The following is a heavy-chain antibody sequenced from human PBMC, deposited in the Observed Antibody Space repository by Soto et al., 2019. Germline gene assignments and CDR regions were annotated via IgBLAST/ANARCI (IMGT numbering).Heavy chain of an antibody. CDR1: GFTFSDYY. J-gene: IGHJ3*02. D-gene: IGHD3-3*01. CDR2: ISSSGSTI. V-gene: IGHV3-11*01. CDR3: ARVVSLYYDFWSGYIDI. Sequence: GGSLRLSCAASGFTFSDYYMSWIRQAPGKGLEWVSYISSSGSTIYYADSVKGRFTISRDNAKNSLYLQMNSLRAEDTAVYYCARVVSLYYDFWSGYIDIWGQGTMVTVSS.